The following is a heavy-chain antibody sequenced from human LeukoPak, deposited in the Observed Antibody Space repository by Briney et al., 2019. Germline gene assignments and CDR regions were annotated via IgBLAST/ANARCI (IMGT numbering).Heavy chain of an antibody. CDR3: ARAGRTISGSFDT. Sequence: GSLRLSCAASGFTFSRYAMSWVRQAPGKGLEWIAYIFDIGSTTYNPSLKSRVTMSMDTSKNQFSLTLSSVTAADAGMYYCARAGRTISGSFDTWGQGTLVTVSS. V-gene: IGHV4-59*01. CDR1: GFTFSRYA. D-gene: IGHD4/OR15-4a*01. CDR2: IFDIGST. J-gene: IGHJ4*02.